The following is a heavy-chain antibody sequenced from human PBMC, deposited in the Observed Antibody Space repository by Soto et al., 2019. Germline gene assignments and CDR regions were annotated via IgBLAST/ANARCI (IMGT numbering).Heavy chain of an antibody. CDR3: ARERGDYCSSTSCPLDY. CDR2: IKQDGSEK. D-gene: IGHD2-2*01. J-gene: IGHJ4*02. CDR1: GFTFSSYW. V-gene: IGHV3-7*01. Sequence: GGSLRLSCAASGFTFSSYWMSWVRQAPGKGLEWVANIKQDGSEKYYVDSVKGRFTISRDNAKNSLYLQMNSLRAEDTAVYYCARERGDYCSSTSCPLDYWGQGTLVTVSS.